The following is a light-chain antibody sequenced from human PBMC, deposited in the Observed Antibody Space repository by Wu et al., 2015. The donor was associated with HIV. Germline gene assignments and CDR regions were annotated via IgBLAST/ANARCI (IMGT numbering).Light chain of an antibody. V-gene: IGKV3-11*01. CDR2: DVF. Sequence: EIVLTQSPGTLSLSSGERATLSCRASQNITKYLAWYQQRLGQPPRLLIYDVFNRATGIPVRFSGSGSATDFHLTISSLEPEDSAIYYCQQRDDWPLTFGRRDRG. CDR3: QQRDDWPLT. CDR1: QNITKY. J-gene: IGKJ4*01.